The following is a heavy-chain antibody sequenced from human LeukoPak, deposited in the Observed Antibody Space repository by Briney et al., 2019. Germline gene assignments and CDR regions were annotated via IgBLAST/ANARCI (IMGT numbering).Heavy chain of an antibody. V-gene: IGHV4-4*09. CDR3: ARTVVVTAIHFFDY. CDR2: IYTSGST. D-gene: IGHD2-21*02. CDR1: GGSISNYY. J-gene: IGHJ4*02. Sequence: PSETLSLTCTVSGGSISNYYWSWIRQPPGKGLEWIGYIYTSGSTNYNPSLESRVTVSVDTSKNLFSLKLSSVTAADTAVYYCARTVVVTAIHFFDYWGQGTLVTVSS.